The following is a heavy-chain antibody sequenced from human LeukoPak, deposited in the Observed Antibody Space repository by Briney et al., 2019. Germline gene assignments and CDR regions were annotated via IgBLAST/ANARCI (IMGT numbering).Heavy chain of an antibody. D-gene: IGHD6-19*01. J-gene: IGHJ4*02. CDR1: GFTFSSYA. CDR3: AGRRSSGWYAY. CDR2: IYDSGTT. V-gene: IGHV3-23*05. Sequence: QSGGSLRLSCAASGFTFSSYAMSWVRQAPGKGLEWVSVIYDSGTTYYADSVKGRFLIFRDTSKNTVDLQMNSLRVEDTAVHYCAGRRSSGWYAYWGQGTLVTVSS.